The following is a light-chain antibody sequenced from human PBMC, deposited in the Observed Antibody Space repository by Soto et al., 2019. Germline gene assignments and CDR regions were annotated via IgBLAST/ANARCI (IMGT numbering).Light chain of an antibody. Sequence: QSVLTQPASVSGSPGQSIAISCTGILSDVGTYSFVSWYQHHPGTAPQLMIFEGNKRPSGVSDRFSGSRSGKTASLTISGLQAEDEADYYCCSYARGGVVFGGGTKLTVL. CDR2: EGN. V-gene: IGLV2-23*01. CDR1: LSDVGTYSF. CDR3: CSYARGGVV. J-gene: IGLJ3*02.